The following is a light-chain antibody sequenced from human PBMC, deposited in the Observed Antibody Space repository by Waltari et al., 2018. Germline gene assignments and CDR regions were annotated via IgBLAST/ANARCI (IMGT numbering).Light chain of an antibody. CDR3: QTWGAGIRV. Sequence: QVVLTQSPSASASLGASVKLSCTLSSGHSSYTIAWHQQQPEKGPRYLMKVKSDGSKSKGDGIPDRFSGSSSGAERYVTISSLQSEDEADYYCQTWGAGIRVFGGGTKLTVL. J-gene: IGLJ3*02. V-gene: IGLV4-69*01. CDR1: SGHSSYT. CDR2: VKSDGSK.